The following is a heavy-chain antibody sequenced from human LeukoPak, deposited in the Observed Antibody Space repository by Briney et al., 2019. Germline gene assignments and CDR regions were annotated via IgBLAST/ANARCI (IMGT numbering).Heavy chain of an antibody. CDR2: IHYTGST. J-gene: IGHJ5*02. V-gene: IGHV4-39*01. Sequence: SETLSLTCAVSGGSISSISSNNWAWIRQPPGKGLELTAAIHYTGSTYYNPSFMSRVTISVDTSKNQFSLKLNSLTATDTAVYYCARLPTGYPNWFDTWGQGILVTVSS. CDR3: ARLPTGYPNWFDT. D-gene: IGHD5-18*01. CDR1: GGSISSISSNN.